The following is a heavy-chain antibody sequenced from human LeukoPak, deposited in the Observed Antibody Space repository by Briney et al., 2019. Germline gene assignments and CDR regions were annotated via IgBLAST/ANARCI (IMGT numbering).Heavy chain of an antibody. D-gene: IGHD6-13*01. CDR3: AREYRSSWYLNWFDP. J-gene: IGHJ5*02. V-gene: IGHV4-39*07. Sequence: SETLSLTCTVSGGSISSRNYYWGWIRQPPGKGLEWIGSIYYSGSTYYNPSLKSRVTISIDTSKNQFSLKLSSVTAADTAVYYCAREYRSSWYLNWFDPWGQGTLVTVSS. CDR2: IYYSGST. CDR1: GGSISSRNYY.